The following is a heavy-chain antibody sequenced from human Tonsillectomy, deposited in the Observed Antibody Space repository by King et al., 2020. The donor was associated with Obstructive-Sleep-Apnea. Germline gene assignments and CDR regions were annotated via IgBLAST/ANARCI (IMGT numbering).Heavy chain of an antibody. CDR2: INHSGST. J-gene: IGHJ4*01. CDR3: ARDRLRFLEWLYREFDY. Sequence: VQLQQWGAGLLKPSETLSLTCAVYGGSFSGYYWSWIRQPPGKGLEWIGEINHSGSTNYNPSLKSRVTISVDTSKNQFSLKLSSVTAADTAVYYCARDRLRFLEWLYREFDYWGHGTLVTVSS. D-gene: IGHD3-3*01. CDR1: GGSFSGYY. V-gene: IGHV4-34*01.